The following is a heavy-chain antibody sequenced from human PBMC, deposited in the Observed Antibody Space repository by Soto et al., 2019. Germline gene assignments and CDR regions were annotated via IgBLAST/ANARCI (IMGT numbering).Heavy chain of an antibody. CDR1: GYTFTGYY. J-gene: IGHJ4*02. D-gene: IGHD3-3*01. V-gene: IGHV1-2*04. Sequence: ASVKVSCKASGYTFTGYYMHWVRQAPGQGLEWMGWINPNSGGTNYAQKFQGWVTISLDRSTKQLSLKLSSATAADTAVYYCARAGVVITGPTLFDYWGQGTLVTVSS. CDR3: ARAGVVITGPTLFDY. CDR2: INPNSGGT.